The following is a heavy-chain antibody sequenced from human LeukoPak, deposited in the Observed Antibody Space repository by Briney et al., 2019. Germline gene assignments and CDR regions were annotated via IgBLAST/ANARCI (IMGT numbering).Heavy chain of an antibody. CDR1: GGSINSPTYY. V-gene: IGHV4-39*01. CDR3: ARHDCSSTICRCFDY. Sequence: SETLSLTCNVSGGSINSPTYYWSWIRQAPGKGLEWLGSIDYSGSTYDSPSLQNRVSMSIDTARNQFSLKLTSVAAADTAVYFCARHDCSSTICRCFDYWGQGTLVTVSS. J-gene: IGHJ4*02. CDR2: IDYSGST. D-gene: IGHD2-2*01.